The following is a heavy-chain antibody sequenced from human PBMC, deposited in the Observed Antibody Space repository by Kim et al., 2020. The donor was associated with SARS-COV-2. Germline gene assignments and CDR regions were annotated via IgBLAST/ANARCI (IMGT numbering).Heavy chain of an antibody. Sequence: GGSLRLSCAASGFTFSSYSMNWVRQAPGKGLEWVSYISSSSSTIYYADSVKGRFTISRDNAKNSLYLQMNSLRDEDTAVYYCARDMTALPYYYYGMDVWGQGTTVTVSS. CDR2: ISSSSSTI. D-gene: IGHD5-18*01. J-gene: IGHJ6*02. V-gene: IGHV3-48*02. CDR1: GFTFSSYS. CDR3: ARDMTALPYYYYGMDV.